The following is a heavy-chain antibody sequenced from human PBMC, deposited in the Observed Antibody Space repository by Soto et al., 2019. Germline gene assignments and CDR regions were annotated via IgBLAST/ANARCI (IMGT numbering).Heavy chain of an antibody. D-gene: IGHD3-9*01. J-gene: IGHJ4*02. CDR3: GRTLVTGYSDS. Sequence: QVQLQESGPGLVKPSETLSLTCTVSGGSISAYYWSWIRQPPGKGLEWIGRIYYTGSTNYNSSLGSRVTISVDTSRVHFSLRLSSVTAADTAVYYCGRTLVTGYSDSWGQGALVTVSS. CDR1: GGSISAYY. CDR2: IYYTGST. V-gene: IGHV4-59*01.